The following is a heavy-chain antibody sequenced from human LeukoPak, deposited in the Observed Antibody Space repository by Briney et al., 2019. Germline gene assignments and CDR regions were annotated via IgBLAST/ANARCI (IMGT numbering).Heavy chain of an antibody. CDR2: INHSGST. CDR3: ARGSGSYYGIDY. J-gene: IGHJ4*02. D-gene: IGHD1-26*01. Sequence: SETLSLTCAVYGGSFSGYYRSWIRQPPGKGLEWIGEINHSGSTNYNPSLKSRVTISVDTSKNQFSLKLSSVTAADTAVYYCARGSGSYYGIDYWGQGTLVTVSS. V-gene: IGHV4-34*01. CDR1: GGSFSGYY.